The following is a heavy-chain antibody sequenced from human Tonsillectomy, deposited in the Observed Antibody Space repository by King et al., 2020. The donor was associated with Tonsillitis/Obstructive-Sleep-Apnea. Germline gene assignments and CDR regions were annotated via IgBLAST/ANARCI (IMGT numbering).Heavy chain of an antibody. CDR2: SYYSGST. J-gene: IGHJ6*02. CDR3: ARSRTPSYYHYGMDV. CDR1: GGSLSTYY. V-gene: IGHV4-59*01. Sequence: QLQESGPGLVKPSETLSLTCTVSGGSLSTYYWTWIRQSPGKGLEWIGYSYYSGSTNYNPSLKSRLTISVDTSKNQFSLKLSSVTAADTAVYYCARSRTPSYYHYGMDVWGQGTTVTVSS.